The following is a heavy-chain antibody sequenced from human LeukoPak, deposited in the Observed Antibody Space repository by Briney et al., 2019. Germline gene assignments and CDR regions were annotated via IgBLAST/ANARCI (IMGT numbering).Heavy chain of an antibody. CDR1: GFTFITYA. J-gene: IGHJ4*02. D-gene: IGHD6-19*01. V-gene: IGHV3-23*03. CDR3: ARDVAVAGQRYYFDY. CDR2: IYSGGST. Sequence: EGSLRLSCAGSGFTFITYAMSWVRHAPGKGLEWVSVIYSGGSTYYADSVKGRFTISRDTSNNTLFLQMNSLRAEDTAIYYCARDVAVAGQRYYFDYWGQGTLVTVSS.